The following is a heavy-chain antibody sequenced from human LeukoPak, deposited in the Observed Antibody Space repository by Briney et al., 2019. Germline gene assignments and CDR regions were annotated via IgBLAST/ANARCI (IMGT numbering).Heavy chain of an antibody. CDR3: ARGRFGSGSYRRPTGGDWFDP. Sequence: GESLKISCKGSGYSFTSYWIGWVRQMPGKGLEWMGIIYPGDSDTRYSPSFQGQVTISADKSISTAYLQWSSLKASDTAMYYCARGRFGSGSYRRPTGGDWFDPWGQGTLVTVSS. CDR2: IYPGDSDT. CDR1: GYSFTSYW. V-gene: IGHV5-51*01. D-gene: IGHD3-10*01. J-gene: IGHJ5*02.